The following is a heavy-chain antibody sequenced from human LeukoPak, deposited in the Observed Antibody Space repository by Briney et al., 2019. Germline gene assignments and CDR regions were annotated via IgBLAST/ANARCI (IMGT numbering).Heavy chain of an antibody. V-gene: IGHV5-51*01. Sequence: GESLKISCKGSGYSFASYWIGWVRQMPGKGLEWMGIIYPTDSSTIYSPSFQGHVTISADTSINTAYLEWRSLEASDTAMYYCARHSDVVGAIWGQGTQVTVSS. J-gene: IGHJ4*02. D-gene: IGHD3-16*01. CDR2: IYPTDSST. CDR1: GYSFASYW. CDR3: ARHSDVVGAI.